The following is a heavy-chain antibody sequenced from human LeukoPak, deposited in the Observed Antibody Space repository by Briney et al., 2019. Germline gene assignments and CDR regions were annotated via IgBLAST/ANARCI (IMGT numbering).Heavy chain of an antibody. CDR1: GFTFSSYS. J-gene: IGHJ4*02. D-gene: IGHD3-16*01. V-gene: IGHV3-21*01. CDR3: TTDYVWGSGSFDY. Sequence: GGSLRLSCAASGFTFSSYSMNWVRQAPGKGLEWVSSISSSSSYIYYADSVKGRFTISRDNAKNSLYLQMNSLRAEDTAVYYCTTDYVWGSGSFDYWGQGTLVTVSS. CDR2: ISSSSSYI.